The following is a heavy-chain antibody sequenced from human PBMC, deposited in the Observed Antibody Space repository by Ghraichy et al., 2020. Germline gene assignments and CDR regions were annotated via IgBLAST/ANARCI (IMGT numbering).Heavy chain of an antibody. CDR1: GFTFTSSA. CDR2: IVVGSGNT. D-gene: IGHD3-22*01. Sequence: SVKVSCKASGFTFTSSAVQWVRQARGQRLEWIGWIVVGSGNTNYAQKFQERVTITRDMSTSTAYMELSSLRSEDTAVYYCAAAFNTYYYDSSGYPLDYWGHGTLVTVSS. J-gene: IGHJ4*01. V-gene: IGHV1-58*01. CDR3: AAAFNTYYYDSSGYPLDY.